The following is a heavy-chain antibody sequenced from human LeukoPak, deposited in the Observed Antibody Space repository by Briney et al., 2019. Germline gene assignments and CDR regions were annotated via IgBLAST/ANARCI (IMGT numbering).Heavy chain of an antibody. V-gene: IGHV1-2*02. D-gene: IGHD5-24*01. Sequence: GASVKVSCKASGYTFTGYYMHWVRQAPGQGLEWMGWINPNSGGTNYAQKFQGRVTMTRDTSISTAYMELSSLRSEDTAVYYCARDLGYNNFQHWGQGTLVIVSS. CDR1: GYTFTGYY. J-gene: IGHJ1*01. CDR3: ARDLGYNNFQH. CDR2: INPNSGGT.